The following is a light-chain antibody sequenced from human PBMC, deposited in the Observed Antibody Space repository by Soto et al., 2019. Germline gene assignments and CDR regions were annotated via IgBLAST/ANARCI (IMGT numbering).Light chain of an antibody. CDR2: AAS. Sequence: DIQMTQSPSSLSASVGDRVTITCRARQSISSYLNWYQQKPGKTPKLLIYAASSLQSGVPSRFSGSGASKDFQLTIRNLQPEDLETSYCQQSYSNHHSFGQGTKREIK. J-gene: IGKJ2*01. CDR1: QSISSY. CDR3: QQSYSNHHS. V-gene: IGKV1-39*01.